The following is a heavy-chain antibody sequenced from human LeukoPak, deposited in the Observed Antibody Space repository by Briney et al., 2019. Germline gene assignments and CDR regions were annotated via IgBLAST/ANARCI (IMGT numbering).Heavy chain of an antibody. D-gene: IGHD1-26*01. V-gene: IGHV3-23*01. J-gene: IGHJ4*02. CDR1: GFSFSTYG. Sequence: PGGSLRLSCAASGFSFSTYGMHWVRQAPGKGLEWVSAISGSGGSTYYADSVKGRFTISRDNSKNTLYLQVNSLRAEDTAVYYCAKEGSLAPFDYWGQGTLVTVSS. CDR2: ISGSGGST. CDR3: AKEGSLAPFDY.